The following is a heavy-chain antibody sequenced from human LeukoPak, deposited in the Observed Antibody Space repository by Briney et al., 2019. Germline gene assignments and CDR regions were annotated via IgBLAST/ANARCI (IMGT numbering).Heavy chain of an antibody. CDR3: VRLMVIGNWDWYFDL. V-gene: IGHV4-4*09. J-gene: IGHJ2*01. Sequence: SETLSLTCTVSTGSINNHYWSRIRQPPGGGLEWIGYIHTTGTTNYNPSLESRVTVSVDTSSDQFSLNLRSVTAADTAVYYCVRLMVIGNWDWYFDLWGRGTLVTVSP. D-gene: IGHD3-22*01. CDR2: IHTTGTT. CDR1: TGSINNHY.